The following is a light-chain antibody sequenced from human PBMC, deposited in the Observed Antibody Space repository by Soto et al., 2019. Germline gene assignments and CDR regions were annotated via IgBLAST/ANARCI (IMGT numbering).Light chain of an antibody. CDR2: AAS. CDR1: QDISTW. CDR3: QQADSLPLVT. Sequence: DIQMTQSPSSMSAYVGDRVTITCRASQDISTWLAWYQQKPGKAPKLLIYAASSLFSGVPSRFSGSGSGTDFTLTISSLQPEDFAPYYCQQADSLPLVTFGQGTRLEIK. V-gene: IGKV1-12*01. J-gene: IGKJ5*01.